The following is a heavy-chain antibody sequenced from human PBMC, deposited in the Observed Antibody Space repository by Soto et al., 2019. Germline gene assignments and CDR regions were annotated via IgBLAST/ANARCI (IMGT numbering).Heavy chain of an antibody. CDR3: ARGLGGREVVAATA. Sequence: SETLSLSCTVSGGSISSGDYYWSWIRQPPRKGPEWIGYISYSGSTYYNPSLKSRVTISVDTSKNQFSLKLSSVTAADTAVYYCARGLGGREVVAATAGGQGTLVTVSS. J-gene: IGHJ4*02. CDR2: ISYSGST. CDR1: GGSISSGDYY. D-gene: IGHD2-15*01. V-gene: IGHV4-30-4*01.